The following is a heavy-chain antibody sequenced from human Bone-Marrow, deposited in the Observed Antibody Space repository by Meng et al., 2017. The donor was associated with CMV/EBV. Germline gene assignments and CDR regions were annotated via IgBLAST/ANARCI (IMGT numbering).Heavy chain of an antibody. CDR1: GFTFSSYS. CDR3: ARDSGRMHY. D-gene: IGHD2-8*01. CDR2: IRGSGGYI. V-gene: IGHV3-21*01. Sequence: GESLKISCAASGFTFSSYSLNWVRQGPGKGLEWVSSIRGSGGYIYYADSVKGRFTISRDNGKNSVYLQMNSLRAEDTAVYYCARDSGRMHYWVQGTVVTVSS. J-gene: IGHJ4*02.